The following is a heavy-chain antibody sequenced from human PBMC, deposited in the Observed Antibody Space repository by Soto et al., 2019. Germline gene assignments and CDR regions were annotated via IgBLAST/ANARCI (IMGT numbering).Heavy chain of an antibody. J-gene: IGHJ6*02. CDR3: ARLSLDGSGSYYKWPIYYYYGMDV. Sequence: NPSETLSLTCTVSGGSISSSSYYWGWIRQPPGKGLEWIGSIYYSGSTYYNPSLKSRVTISVDTSKNQFSLKLSSVTAADTAVYYCARLSLDGSGSYYKWPIYYYYGMDVWGQGTTVTVS. CDR2: IYYSGST. CDR1: GGSISSSSYY. D-gene: IGHD3-10*01. V-gene: IGHV4-39*01.